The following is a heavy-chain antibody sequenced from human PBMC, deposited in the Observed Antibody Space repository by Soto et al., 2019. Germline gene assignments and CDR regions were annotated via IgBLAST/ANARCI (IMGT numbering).Heavy chain of an antibody. CDR3: AKDHRGGYSYGFYFDY. Sequence: GGSLRLSCAASGFTFSSYAMSWVRQAPGKGLEWVSAISGSGGSTYYADSVKGRFTISRDNSKNTLYLQMNSLRAEDTAVYYCAKDHRGGYSYGFYFDYWGQGTLVTVS. CDR1: GFTFSSYA. CDR2: ISGSGGST. V-gene: IGHV3-23*01. J-gene: IGHJ4*02. D-gene: IGHD5-18*01.